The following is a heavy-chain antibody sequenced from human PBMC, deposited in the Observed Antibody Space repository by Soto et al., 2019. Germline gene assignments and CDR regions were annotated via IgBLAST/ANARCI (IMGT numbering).Heavy chain of an antibody. J-gene: IGHJ4*02. CDR3: ARDLRKGRYFDY. CDR2: IYYSGST. CDR1: GGSISSYY. V-gene: IGHV4-59*12. Sequence: PSETLSLTCTVSGGSISSYYWSWIRQPPGKGLEWIGYIYYSGSTNYNPSLKSRVTISVDTSKNQFSLKLSSVTAADTAVYYCARDLRKGRYFDYWGQGTLVTVSS.